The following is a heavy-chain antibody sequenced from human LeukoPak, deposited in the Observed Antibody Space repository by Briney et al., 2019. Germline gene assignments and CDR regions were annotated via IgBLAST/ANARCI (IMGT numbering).Heavy chain of an antibody. CDR1: GGSISSYY. CDR3: ARDGGFLEWLFYPNWFDP. D-gene: IGHD3-3*01. V-gene: IGHV4-4*07. Sequence: SETLSLTCTVSGGSISSYYWSRIRQPAGKGLEWIGRIYTSGSTNYNPSLKSRVTMSVDTSKNQFSLKLSSVTAADTAVYYCARDGGFLEWLFYPNWFDPWGQGTLVTVSS. CDR2: IYTSGST. J-gene: IGHJ5*02.